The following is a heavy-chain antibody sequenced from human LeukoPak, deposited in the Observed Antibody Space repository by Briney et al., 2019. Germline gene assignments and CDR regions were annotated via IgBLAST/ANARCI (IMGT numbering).Heavy chain of an antibody. CDR3: ARGDFCSSTSCYLRPMDV. CDR1: GGSLSDYY. CDR2: IYYSGST. D-gene: IGHD2-2*01. Sequence: SETLSLTCTVSGGSLSDYYWSWIRQPPGEGLEWIGYIYYSGSTTYNPSLKSRVTMSVDTSKNQFSLKLSSVTAADTAVYYCARGDFCSSTSCYLRPMDVWGKGTTVTVSS. J-gene: IGHJ6*03. V-gene: IGHV4-59*01.